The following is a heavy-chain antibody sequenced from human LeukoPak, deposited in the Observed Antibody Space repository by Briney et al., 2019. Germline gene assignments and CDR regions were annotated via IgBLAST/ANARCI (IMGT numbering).Heavy chain of an antibody. CDR1: GGSISSYY. D-gene: IGHD3-3*01. V-gene: IGHV4-59*08. J-gene: IGHJ5*02. Sequence: SETLSLTCTVSGGSISSYYWSWIRQPPGKGLEWIGYIYYSGSTNYNPSLKSRVTISVGTSKNQFSLKLNSVTAADTAVYYCARGPYDFWSGYWNWFDPWGQGTLVTVSS. CDR2: IYYSGST. CDR3: ARGPYDFWSGYWNWFDP.